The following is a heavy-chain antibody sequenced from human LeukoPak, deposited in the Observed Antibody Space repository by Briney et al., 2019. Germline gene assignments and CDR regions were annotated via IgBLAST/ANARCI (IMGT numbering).Heavy chain of an antibody. V-gene: IGHV4-38-2*02. D-gene: IGHD3-22*01. CDR1: GYSVSSGYY. CDR2: IFHTGNN. CDR3: ARHRTYYYDSSGYFSRTYFDY. Sequence: SETLSLTCTVSGYSVSSGYYWGWIRQSPGKGLEWIGIIFHTGNNYYNPSLKSRVTISVDTSKNQFSLGLSSVTAADTAVYYCARHRTYYYDSSGYFSRTYFDYWGQGTLVTVSS. J-gene: IGHJ4*02.